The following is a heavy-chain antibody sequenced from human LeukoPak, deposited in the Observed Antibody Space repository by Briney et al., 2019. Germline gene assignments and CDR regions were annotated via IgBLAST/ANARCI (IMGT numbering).Heavy chain of an antibody. J-gene: IGHJ4*02. CDR3: ARGRSAAGNFDY. CDR1: GGTIGSGGYH. Sequence: PSETLSLTCAVSGGTIGSGGYHWSWIRHRPGKGLEWIGYIYSSGCTDYNPSLKSRLAISVDTPKNQFSLKVTSVTAADTAVYYCARGRSAAGNFDYWGQGTLVSVSS. D-gene: IGHD6-13*01. CDR2: IYSSGCT. V-gene: IGHV4-31*11.